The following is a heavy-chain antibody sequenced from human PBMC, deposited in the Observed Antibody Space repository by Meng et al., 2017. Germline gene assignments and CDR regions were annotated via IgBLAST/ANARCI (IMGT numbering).Heavy chain of an antibody. Sequence: GGSLRLSCAVSGVSFSDSDIHWVRQASGKGLEWVGRIGGKPKRYAAAYAASVRGTFTISRDDSKNTAYLQMNSLKTEDTAVYFCTTYMRGHIWGQGTMVTVSS. CDR2: IGGKPKRYAA. D-gene: IGHD3-16*01. V-gene: IGHV3-73*01. J-gene: IGHJ3*02. CDR3: TTYMRGHI. CDR1: GVSFSDSD.